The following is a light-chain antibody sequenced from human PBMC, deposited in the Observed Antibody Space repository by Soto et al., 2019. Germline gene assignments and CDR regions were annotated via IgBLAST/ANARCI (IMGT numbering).Light chain of an antibody. CDR3: QQYGNSPIT. CDR2: GAS. J-gene: IGKJ5*01. Sequence: EIVLTQSPGTLSLPPGERATLSCRASQSVSSSSLAWYQQKPGQAPRLLIYGASSSVTGIPDRFSGSGSGTEFALTISRLEPEDFAGYYCQQYGNSPITFGQGTRLEIK. V-gene: IGKV3-20*01. CDR1: QSVSSSS.